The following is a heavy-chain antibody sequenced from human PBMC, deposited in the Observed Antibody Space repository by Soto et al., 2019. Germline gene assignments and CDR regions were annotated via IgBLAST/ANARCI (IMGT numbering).Heavy chain of an antibody. CDR1: GGSISSSSYY. J-gene: IGHJ4*02. D-gene: IGHD5-12*01. CDR2: IYYSGST. CDR3: ARSIRGGYNFDY. V-gene: IGHV4-39*01. Sequence: PSETLSLTCTVSGGSISSSSYYWGWIRQPPGKGLEWIGSIYYSGSTYFNPSLKSRVTISVDTSKNQFSLKLSSVTAADTAVYYCARSIRGGYNFDYWGQGTLVTVSS.